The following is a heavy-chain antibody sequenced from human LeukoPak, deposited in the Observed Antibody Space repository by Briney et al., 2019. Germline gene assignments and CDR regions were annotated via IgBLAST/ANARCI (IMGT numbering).Heavy chain of an antibody. CDR3: TGYYDFWPDY. CDR1: GLPFSDAW. D-gene: IGHD3-3*01. CDR2: IKSKSDGGTT. J-gene: IGHJ4*02. Sequence: PGGSLRLSCAASGLPFSDAWMSWVRQAPGKGLEWVGRIKSKSDGGTTDYGAPVKGRFIISRDDSKNMVYLQMNSLKTEDTAVYYCTGYYDFWPDYWGQGTQVTVSS. V-gene: IGHV3-15*01.